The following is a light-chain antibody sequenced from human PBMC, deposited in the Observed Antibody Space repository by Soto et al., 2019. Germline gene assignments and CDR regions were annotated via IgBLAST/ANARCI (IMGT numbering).Light chain of an antibody. J-gene: IGLJ1*01. CDR1: SSDIGYYNY. Sequence: QSALTQPASVSGSPGQSITISCTGTSSDIGYYNYVSWFQQHPGKAPKLIISQVTNRPSGVSTRFSGSKSGNTASLTISGLQADDEAHYFCSSKNVSNPYVFGTGTKVTVL. V-gene: IGLV2-14*01. CDR3: SSKNVSNPYV. CDR2: QVT.